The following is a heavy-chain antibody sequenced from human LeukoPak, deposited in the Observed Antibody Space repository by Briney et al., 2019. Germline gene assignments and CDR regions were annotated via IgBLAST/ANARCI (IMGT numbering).Heavy chain of an antibody. CDR2: INHSGST. Sequence: SETLSLTCAVYGGSFSGYYWSWIRQPPGKGLEWIGEINHSGSTNYNPSLKSRVTISLDTSKNQFSLKLSSVTAADTAVYYCARGRFIVLMVYAIRNNWFDPWGQGTLVTVSS. CDR1: GGSFSGYY. J-gene: IGHJ5*02. D-gene: IGHD2-8*01. V-gene: IGHV4-34*01. CDR3: ARGRFIVLMVYAIRNNWFDP.